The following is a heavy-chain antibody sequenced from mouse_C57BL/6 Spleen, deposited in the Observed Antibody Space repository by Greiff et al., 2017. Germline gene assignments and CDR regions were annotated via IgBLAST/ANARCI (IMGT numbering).Heavy chain of an antibody. CDR1: GFTFSDYG. J-gene: IGHJ4*01. D-gene: IGHD2-3*01. CDR3: ARRDGLGDMDY. V-gene: IGHV5-17*01. Sequence: EVKLVESGGGLVKPGGSLKLSCAASGFTFSDYGMHWVRQAPEKGLEWVAYISSGSSTIYYADTVKGRFTISRDNAKNTLFLQMTSLRSEDTAMYYCARRDGLGDMDYWGQGTSVTVSS. CDR2: ISSGSSTI.